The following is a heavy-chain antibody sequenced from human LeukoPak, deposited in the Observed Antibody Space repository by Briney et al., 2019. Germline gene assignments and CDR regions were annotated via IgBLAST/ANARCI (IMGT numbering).Heavy chain of an antibody. CDR2: ISYDGNNK. Sequence: GGSLRLSCIASGFTFRRFGMHWVRQAPGKGLEWVAVISYDGNNKYYADSVKGRFTLSRDNSKNTLYLQMNSLRAEDTAVYYCARDRDADQLHNWFDPWGQGTLVTVSS. CDR1: GFTFRRFG. CDR3: ARDRDADQLHNWFDP. V-gene: IGHV3-30*19. D-gene: IGHD2-2*01. J-gene: IGHJ5*02.